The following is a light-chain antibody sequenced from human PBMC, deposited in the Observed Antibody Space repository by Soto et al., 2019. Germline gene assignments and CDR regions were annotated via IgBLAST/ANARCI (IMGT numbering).Light chain of an antibody. J-gene: IGLJ2*01. CDR1: SGHSSYA. Sequence: QSLLTQSPSASASLGASVKLTCTLSSGHSSYAIAWHQQQPEKGPRYLMKLNSDGRHSKGDGIPDRFSGSSSGAERYLTISSLQSEDEADYYCQTWGTGIHVVFGGGTKLTVL. V-gene: IGLV4-69*01. CDR3: QTWGTGIHVV. CDR2: LNSDGRH.